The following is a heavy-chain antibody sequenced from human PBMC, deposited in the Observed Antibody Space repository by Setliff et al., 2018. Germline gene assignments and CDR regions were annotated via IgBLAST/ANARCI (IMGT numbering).Heavy chain of an antibody. CDR3: AREGFYCTNGVCYRPFDY. D-gene: IGHD2-8*01. CDR1: GGSISSYY. J-gene: IGHJ4*02. Sequence: SETLSLTCTVSGGSISSYYWSWIRQPPGKGLEWIGYIYASGSTNYNPSLKSRVTISVDTSKNQFSLKLSSVTAADTAVYYCAREGFYCTNGVCYRPFDYWGQGTLVTVSS. V-gene: IGHV4-4*08. CDR2: IYASGST.